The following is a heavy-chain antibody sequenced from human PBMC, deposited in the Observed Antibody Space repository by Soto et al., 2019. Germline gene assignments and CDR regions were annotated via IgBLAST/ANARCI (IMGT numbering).Heavy chain of an antibody. CDR2: ISGSGART. J-gene: IGHJ6*02. Sequence: PGGSLRLSCAASGFTFSSYAMSWVRQAPGKGLEWVSAISGSGARTYYADSVKDRFMISRDNSKNTLYLQLNNLGVEDTALYYCAKVQSDLGYCTSPSCRAAYYYYGMDVWGQGTTVTVSS. V-gene: IGHV3-23*01. CDR3: AKVQSDLGYCTSPSCRAAYYYYGMDV. CDR1: GFTFSSYA. D-gene: IGHD2-2*01.